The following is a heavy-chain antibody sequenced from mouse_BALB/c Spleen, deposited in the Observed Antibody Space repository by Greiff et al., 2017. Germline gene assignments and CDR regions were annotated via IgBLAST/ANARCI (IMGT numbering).Heavy chain of an antibody. CDR2: ISSGSSTI. D-gene: IGHD2-10*02. CDR1: GFTFSSFG. J-gene: IGHJ1*01. V-gene: IGHV5-17*02. Sequence: EVMLVESGGGLVQPGGSRKLSCAASGFTFSSFGMHWVRQAPEKGLEWVAYISSGSSTIYYADTVKGRFTISRDNPKNTLFLQMTSLRSEDTAMYYCARNTYGNYVDWYFDVWGAGTTVTVSS. CDR3: ARNTYGNYVDWYFDV.